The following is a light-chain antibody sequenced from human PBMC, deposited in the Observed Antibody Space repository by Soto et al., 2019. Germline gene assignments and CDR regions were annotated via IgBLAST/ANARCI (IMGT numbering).Light chain of an antibody. J-gene: IGKJ2*01. CDR1: QSVSSD. V-gene: IGKV3-15*01. Sequence: EIGMRESAATLSVSPGERATLSCRASQSVSSDIAWYQQKPGQAPRLLIHAVSTRATGIPARFSGSGSGTEFTLPISSLQSEDFAVYYCQQYNKWPTSGQRTKVDIK. CDR3: QQYNKWPT. CDR2: AVS.